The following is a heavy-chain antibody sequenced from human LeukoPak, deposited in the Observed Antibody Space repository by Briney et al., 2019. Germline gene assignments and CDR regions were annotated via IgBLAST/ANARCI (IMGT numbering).Heavy chain of an antibody. Sequence: GESLRLSCAASGFTFDDYAMHWVRQAPGKGLEWVSGISWNSGSIGYADSVKGRFTISRDNAKNSLYLQMNSLRAEDTALYYCAKDMKAYRGSFDYWGQGTLVTVSS. J-gene: IGHJ4*02. D-gene: IGHD3-10*01. CDR1: GFTFDDYA. V-gene: IGHV3-9*01. CDR2: ISWNSGSI. CDR3: AKDMKAYRGSFDY.